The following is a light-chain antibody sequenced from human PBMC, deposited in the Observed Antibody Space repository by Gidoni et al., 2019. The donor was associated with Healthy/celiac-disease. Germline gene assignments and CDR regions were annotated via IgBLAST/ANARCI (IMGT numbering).Light chain of an antibody. J-gene: IGKJ2*01. CDR2: AAS. CDR3: QQLRT. V-gene: IGKV1-9*01. CDR1: QGISSY. Sequence: DIQLTQSPSFLSASVGDRVTITCRASQGISSYLAWYQQKPGKAAKLLIYAASTLQSGVPSRFGGSGSGTEFTLTNSSLQTEDFATYYCQQLRTFGQGTKLEIK.